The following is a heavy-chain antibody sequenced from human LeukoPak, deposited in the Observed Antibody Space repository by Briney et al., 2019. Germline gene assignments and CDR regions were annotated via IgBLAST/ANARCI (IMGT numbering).Heavy chain of an antibody. CDR1: GGSHSCQY. V-gene: IGHV4-34*01. D-gene: IGHD3-10*01. CDR2: IYHSGST. J-gene: IGHJ4*02. Sequence: SETLSLTCTVSGGSHSCQYWSWLRQPPGKGLEWIGEIYHSGSTNSNPSLKGRVTISVDRSKNQFSLKLSSVTAADTAVYYCASEGDLLFFDYWGQGTLVTVSS. CDR3: ASEGDLLFFDY.